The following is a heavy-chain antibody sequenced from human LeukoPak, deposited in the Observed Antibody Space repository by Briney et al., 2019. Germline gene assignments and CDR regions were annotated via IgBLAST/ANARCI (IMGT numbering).Heavy chain of an antibody. CDR1: GFSLSTTGMC. CDR3: PRIAYSSTWPSYGMDV. V-gene: IGHV2-70*11. J-gene: IGHJ6*02. Sequence: SGPTLVNPTQTLTLTCTFSGFSLSTTGMCVSWFRQPPGKALEWLARIDWDDDKYYSPSLKTRLTISKGTSKNQVVLTMTNMDPVDTATYYCPRIAYSSTWPSYGMDVWGQGTTVTVSS. CDR2: IDWDDDK. D-gene: IGHD6-13*01.